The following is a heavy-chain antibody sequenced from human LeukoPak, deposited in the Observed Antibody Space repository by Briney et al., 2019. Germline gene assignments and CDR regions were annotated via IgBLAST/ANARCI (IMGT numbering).Heavy chain of an antibody. CDR1: GGSISSGSYY. J-gene: IGHJ5*02. V-gene: IGHV4-39*01. CDR2: IYYSGST. Sequence: PSETLSLTCTVSGGSISSGSYYWGWIRQPPGKGLEWIGSIYYSGSTYYNPSLKSRVTISVDTSKNQFSLKLSSVTAADTAVYYCARRSDWFDPWGQGTLVTVSS. CDR3: ARRSDWFDP.